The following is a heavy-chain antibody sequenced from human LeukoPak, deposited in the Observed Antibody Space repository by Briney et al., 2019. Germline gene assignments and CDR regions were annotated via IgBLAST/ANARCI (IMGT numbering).Heavy chain of an antibody. CDR3: VSSWLEETGAFDI. V-gene: IGHV3-73*01. J-gene: IGHJ3*02. D-gene: IGHD3-22*01. Sequence: GGSLRLSCAASGFTFSGSAMHWVRQASGKGLGWVGRIRSKANSYATAFAASVRGRFTISRDGSKNTAYLQMNSLKTEDTAVYYCVSSWLEETGAFDIWGQGTMVTVSS. CDR1: GFTFSGSA. CDR2: IRSKANSYAT.